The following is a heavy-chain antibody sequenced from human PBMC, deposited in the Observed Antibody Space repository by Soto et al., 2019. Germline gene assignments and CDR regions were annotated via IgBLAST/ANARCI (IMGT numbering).Heavy chain of an antibody. CDR1: GYTYTSYG. J-gene: IGHJ4*02. Sequence: ASVKVSCKASGYTYTSYGINWVRQAPGRGLEWMGWINPGHGNTKYSQQFQGRVIIDRDTTPSTAYMELSSLRSEDTAVYYCERGGYLDSSNYLAYWGLGTLVTVPS. CDR3: ERGGYLDSSNYLAY. D-gene: IGHD3-22*01. V-gene: IGHV1-3*01. CDR2: INPGHGNT.